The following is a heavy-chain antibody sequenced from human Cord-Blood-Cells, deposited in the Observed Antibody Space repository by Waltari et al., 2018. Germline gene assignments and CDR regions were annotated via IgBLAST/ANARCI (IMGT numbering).Heavy chain of an antibody. CDR1: GFTFSSYE. Sequence: EVQLVESGGGLVQPGGSLRLSCAASGFTFSSYEMKWVRQAPGKGLEWVSYISSSGSTIYYADSVKGRFTISRDNAKNSLYLQMNSLRAEDTAVYYCARDFGYSGYDSYFDYWGQGTLVTVSS. J-gene: IGHJ4*02. CDR2: ISSSGSTI. D-gene: IGHD5-12*01. CDR3: ARDFGYSGYDSYFDY. V-gene: IGHV3-48*03.